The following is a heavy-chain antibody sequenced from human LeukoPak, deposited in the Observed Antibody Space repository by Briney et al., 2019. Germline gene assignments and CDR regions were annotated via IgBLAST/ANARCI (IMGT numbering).Heavy chain of an antibody. D-gene: IGHD6-19*01. CDR2: ISDDGSNQ. CDR3: AQDLPADPGWGWYRVRFIFHS. V-gene: IGHV3-30*18. J-gene: IGHJ4*02. CDR1: GFSFSDYG. Sequence: GGSLRLSCEGSGFSFSDYGMHWVREAPGKGLEWVAVISDDGSNQYFANSVEGRFAISRDNSKDTVYLHMNGVRPEDTAVYFCAQDLPADPGWGWYRVRFIFHSWGQGTLVTASA.